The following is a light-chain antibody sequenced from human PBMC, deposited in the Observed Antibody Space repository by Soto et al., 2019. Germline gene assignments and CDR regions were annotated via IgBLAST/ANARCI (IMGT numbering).Light chain of an antibody. J-gene: IGLJ3*02. CDR3: SSYAASNNSYFV. CDR2: EVT. Sequence: QSVLTQPPSASGSPGQSVTISCTGTSSDVCGYNYVSWYQQYPGRAPKLMIYEVTKRPSGVPDRFSGSKSGNTASLTVSGLQAEDEADYYCSSYAASNNSYFVFGGGTKVTVL. V-gene: IGLV2-8*01. CDR1: SSDVCGYNY.